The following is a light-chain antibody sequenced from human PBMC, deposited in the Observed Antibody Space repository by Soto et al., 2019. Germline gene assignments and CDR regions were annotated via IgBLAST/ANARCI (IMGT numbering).Light chain of an antibody. J-gene: IGLJ1*01. CDR1: SSDVGAYDY. CDR3: SSYTVSSTPLYV. Sequence: SVLNQPASVSGSPGRSIAISCTGTSSDVGAYDYVSWYQQHPGKAPKLMIYDVTNRPSGVSDRFSGSKSGNTASLTISGLQAEDEADYYCSSYTVSSTPLYVFGTGTKVTV. V-gene: IGLV2-14*01. CDR2: DVT.